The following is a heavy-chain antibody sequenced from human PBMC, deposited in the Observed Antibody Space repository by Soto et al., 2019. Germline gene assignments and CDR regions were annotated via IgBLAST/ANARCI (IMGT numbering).Heavy chain of an antibody. Sequence: SETLSLTCTVSGGSISSGGYYWSWIRQHPGKGLEWIGYIYYIGSTYYNPSLKSRVTISVDTSKNQFSLKLSSVTAAGTAVYYCAREGYGGNSGRFDYWGQGTLVTVSS. CDR1: GGSISSGGYY. D-gene: IGHD4-17*01. J-gene: IGHJ4*02. V-gene: IGHV4-31*03. CDR3: AREGYGGNSGRFDY. CDR2: IYYIGST.